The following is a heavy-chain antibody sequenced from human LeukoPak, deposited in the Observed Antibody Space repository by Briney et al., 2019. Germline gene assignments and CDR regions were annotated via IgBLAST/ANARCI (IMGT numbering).Heavy chain of an antibody. V-gene: IGHV3-30*04. J-gene: IGHJ4*02. Sequence: GRSLRLSCAASGFTFSSYAMHWVRQARGTGLEWVAVISYDGSNKYYADSVKGRFTISRDNSKNTLYLQMNSLRAEDTAVYYCARVGAPFDYWGQGTLVTVSS. CDR1: GFTFSSYA. CDR2: ISYDGSNK. D-gene: IGHD1-26*01. CDR3: ARVGAPFDY.